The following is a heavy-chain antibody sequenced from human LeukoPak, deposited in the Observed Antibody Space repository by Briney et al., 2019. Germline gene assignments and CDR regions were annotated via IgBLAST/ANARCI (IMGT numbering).Heavy chain of an antibody. CDR2: IRSKAYGGTT. J-gene: IGHJ3*02. CDR1: GFTFGDYA. D-gene: IGHD3-22*01. CDR3: TRDYRITMIVVVTPDEPEALPDAFDI. V-gene: IGHV3-49*05. Sequence: KAGGSLRLSCTASGFTFGDYAMSWFRQAPGKGLEWVGFIRSKAYGGTTEYAASVKGRFTISRDDSKSIAYLQMNSLKTEDTAVYYCTRDYRITMIVVVTPDEPEALPDAFDIWGQGTMVTVSS.